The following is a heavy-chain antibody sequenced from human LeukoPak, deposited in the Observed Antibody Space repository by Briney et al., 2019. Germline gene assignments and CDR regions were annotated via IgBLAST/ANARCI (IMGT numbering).Heavy chain of an antibody. CDR1: GDSISSTSYY. D-gene: IGHD3-10*01. Sequence: TASETLSLTCTVSGDSISSTSYYWDWIRQPPWKGLEWIGSIYNSGTTYYNPSLKSRVTISVDTSKNQSALKVSSVTAADTAVYYCASRVYGLGSFNYWGQGTLVTVSS. CDR3: ASRVYGLGSFNY. V-gene: IGHV4-39*01. J-gene: IGHJ4*01. CDR2: IYNSGTT.